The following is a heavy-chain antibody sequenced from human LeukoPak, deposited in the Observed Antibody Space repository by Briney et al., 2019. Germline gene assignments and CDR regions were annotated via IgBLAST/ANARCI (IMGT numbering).Heavy chain of an antibody. CDR1: GFTFSDYY. D-gene: IGHD1-1*01. V-gene: IGHV3-11*01. Sequence: GGSLRLSCAASGFTFSDYYMSWIRQASGKGLEWVSYISSSGSTIYYADSVKGRFTISRDDAKNSLYLQMNSLRAEDTAVYFCARAGSFNWFDPWVQGTLVTVS. CDR3: ARAGSFNWFDP. J-gene: IGHJ5*02. CDR2: ISSSGSTI.